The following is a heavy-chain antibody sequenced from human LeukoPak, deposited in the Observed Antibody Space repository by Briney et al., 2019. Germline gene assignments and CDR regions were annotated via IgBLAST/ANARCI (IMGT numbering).Heavy chain of an antibody. CDR3: ARFYDSSGYFDY. D-gene: IGHD3-22*01. Sequence: GGSLRLSCAASGFTFSGYAMSWVRQAPGKGLEWVSVIYSGGSTYYADSVKGRFTISRDNSKNTLYLQMNSLRAEDTAVYYCARFYDSSGYFDYWGQGTLVTVSS. J-gene: IGHJ4*02. CDR2: IYSGGST. V-gene: IGHV3-53*01. CDR1: GFTFSGYA.